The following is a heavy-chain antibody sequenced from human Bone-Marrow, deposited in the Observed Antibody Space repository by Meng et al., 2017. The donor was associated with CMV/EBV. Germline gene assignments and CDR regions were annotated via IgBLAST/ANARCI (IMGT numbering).Heavy chain of an antibody. CDR1: GSVSSGSYY. D-gene: IGHD5-18*01. CDR3: ARGNSYFSFYFDY. Sequence: GSVSSGSYYWAWIRQPPGKGLEWIGYGLYTPSSASTKYRPSLESRITISFDTSKNQVSLRLISVTAADTAVYYCARGNSYFSFYFDYWGPGSLVTVSS. J-gene: IGHJ4*02. CDR2: GLYTPSSAST. V-gene: IGHV4-61*01.